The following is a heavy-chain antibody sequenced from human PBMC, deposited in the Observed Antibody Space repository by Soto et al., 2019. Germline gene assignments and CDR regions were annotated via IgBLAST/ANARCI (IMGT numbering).Heavy chain of an antibody. V-gene: IGHV4-31*03. J-gene: IGHJ4*02. CDR3: ARSGYSYGPNPLLY. D-gene: IGHD5-18*01. CDR2: IYYTGST. Sequence: QVQLQESVPGLVKPSQTLSLTCTVTGGSISSGGYYWSWIRQHPGKGLEWIGYIYYTGSTYYNPSLKSRVTISVDTSKNQFSLKLSSLTAADPAVYYCARSGYSYGPNPLLYWGQGTLVTVSS. CDR1: GGSISSGGYY.